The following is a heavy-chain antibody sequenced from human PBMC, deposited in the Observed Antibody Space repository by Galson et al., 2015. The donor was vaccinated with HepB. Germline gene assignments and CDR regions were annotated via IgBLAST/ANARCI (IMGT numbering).Heavy chain of an antibody. CDR1: GYTFTSYY. J-gene: IGHJ6*02. D-gene: IGHD6-19*01. CDR2: INPSGGST. V-gene: IGHV1-46*03. CDR3: ARENHIAVAGRGYYYGMDV. Sequence: SVKVSCKASGYTFTSYYMHWVRQAPGQGLEWMGIINPSGGSTSYAQKFQGRVTMTRDTSTSTVYMELSSLRSEDTAVYYCARENHIAVAGRGYYYGMDVWGQGTTVTVSS.